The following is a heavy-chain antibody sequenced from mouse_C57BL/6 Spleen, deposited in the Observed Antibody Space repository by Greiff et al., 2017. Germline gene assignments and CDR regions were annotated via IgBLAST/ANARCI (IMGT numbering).Heavy chain of an antibody. D-gene: IGHD2-2*01. V-gene: IGHV1-50*01. CDR2: IDPSDSYT. J-gene: IGHJ2*01. CDR1: GYTFTSYW. Sequence: VKLQQPGAELVKPGASVKLSCKASGYTFTSYWMQWVKQRPGQGLEWIGEIDPSDSYTNYNQKFKGKATLTVDTSSSTAYMQLSSLTSEDSAVYYCAGVYGYDRGTFSWGQGTTLTVSS. CDR3: AGVYGYDRGTFS.